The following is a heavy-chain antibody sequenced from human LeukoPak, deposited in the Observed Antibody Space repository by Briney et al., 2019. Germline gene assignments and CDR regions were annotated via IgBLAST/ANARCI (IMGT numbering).Heavy chain of an antibody. D-gene: IGHD2-2*01. V-gene: IGHV3-30-3*01. Sequence: GGSLRLSCVASGFRFNKSAMDWVRQAPGKGLEWVASISFDDTNKVYSDSVKGRFTVSRDWTNNTLYLQMQGLRAEDTAVYYCARDCSSATCYAAFDYWGQGVLVTVSS. CDR3: ARDCSSATCYAAFDY. J-gene: IGHJ4*02. CDR1: GFRFNKSA. CDR2: ISFDDTNK.